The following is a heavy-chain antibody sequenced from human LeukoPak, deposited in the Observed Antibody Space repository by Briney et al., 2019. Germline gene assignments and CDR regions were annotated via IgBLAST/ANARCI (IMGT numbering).Heavy chain of an antibody. CDR2: ISGRDRT. CDR1: GFTFTNYA. Sequence: GGSLRLSCAASGFTFTNYAMSWVRQAPGKGLEWVSSISGRDRTYYADSVKGRFTISRDNSKNTLSLQMNSLRAEDTAVYYCAKEYDSSGYYFDYWGQGTLVTVSS. CDR3: AKEYDSSGYYFDY. V-gene: IGHV3-23*01. J-gene: IGHJ4*02. D-gene: IGHD3-22*01.